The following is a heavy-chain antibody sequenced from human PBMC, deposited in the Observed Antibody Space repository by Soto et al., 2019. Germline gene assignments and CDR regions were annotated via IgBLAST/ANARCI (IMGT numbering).Heavy chain of an antibody. Sequence: TSETLSLTCAVSGGSISSGGYSWSWIRQPPGKGLEWIGYIYHSGSTYYNPSLKSRVTVSVDRSKNQFSLKLSSVTAADTAVYYCALNYYDSSDYFDYWGQGTLVTVSS. CDR1: GGSISSGGYS. J-gene: IGHJ4*02. CDR2: IYHSGST. V-gene: IGHV4-30-2*01. D-gene: IGHD3-22*01. CDR3: ALNYYDSSDYFDY.